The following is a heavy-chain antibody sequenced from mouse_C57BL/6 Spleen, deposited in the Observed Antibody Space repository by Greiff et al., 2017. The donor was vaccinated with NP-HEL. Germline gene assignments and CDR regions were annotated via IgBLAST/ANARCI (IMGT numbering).Heavy chain of an antibody. CDR2: INPSSGYT. V-gene: IGHV1-4*01. J-gene: IGHJ4*01. D-gene: IGHD1-1*01. CDR1: GYTFTSYT. Sequence: VQLQQSGAELARPGASVKMSCKASGYTFTSYTMHWVKQRPGQGLEWIGYINPSSGYTKYNQKFKDKATLTADKSSSTAYMQLSSLTSEDSAVYYCARDTTVVVYYAMDYWGQGTSVTVSS. CDR3: ARDTTVVVYYAMDY.